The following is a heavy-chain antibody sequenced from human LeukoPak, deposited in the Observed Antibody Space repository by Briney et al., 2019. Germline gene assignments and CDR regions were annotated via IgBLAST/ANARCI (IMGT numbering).Heavy chain of an antibody. D-gene: IGHD6-13*01. CDR1: GGSFSAYY. CDR3: ARGRGARSSRWYNWFDP. J-gene: IGHJ5*02. Sequence: SETLSLTCAVYGGSFSAYYWSWIRQPPGKGLEWIGEINHSGSTNSNPSLKSRVTISIDTSKNQFSLEMSSVTAADTAVYYCARGRGARSSRWYNWFDPWGQGTLVTVSS. CDR2: INHSGST. V-gene: IGHV4-34*01.